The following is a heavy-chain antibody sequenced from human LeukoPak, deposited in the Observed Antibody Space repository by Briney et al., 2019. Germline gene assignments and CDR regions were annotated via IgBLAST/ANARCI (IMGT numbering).Heavy chain of an antibody. CDR2: IYYSVST. CDR3: ARSVREDYDMLTGSRFDR. D-gene: IGHD3-9*01. Sequence: PSETLPLTCTVSGGSISSSCYSWGWLRQPPGKGWEGIGSIYYSVSTYYTPSIKIRVTISVDTSKNPFSLKLISVTAADTAVYYCARSVREDYDMLTGSRFDRWGRGTLVTVSS. J-gene: IGHJ2*01. V-gene: IGHV4-39*01. CDR1: GGSISSSCYS.